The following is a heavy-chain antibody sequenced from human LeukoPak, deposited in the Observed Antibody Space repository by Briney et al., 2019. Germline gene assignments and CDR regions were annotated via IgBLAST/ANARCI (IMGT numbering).Heavy chain of an antibody. CDR1: GFTFSSYG. V-gene: IGHV3-33*06. CDR2: LWADGNTA. CDR3: VKESAADATFHFDY. Sequence: GGSLRLSCAASGFTFSSYGMHWVRQVPGNGLEWLAVLWADGNTAHYADSVKGRFTISRDSSANTLYLQMNTLRSEDTAVYYCVKESAADATFHFDYWGQGTLVTVSS. D-gene: IGHD6-13*01. J-gene: IGHJ4*02.